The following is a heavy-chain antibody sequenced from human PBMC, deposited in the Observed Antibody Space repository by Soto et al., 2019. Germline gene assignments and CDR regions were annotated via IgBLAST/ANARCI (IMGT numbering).Heavy chain of an antibody. J-gene: IGHJ6*02. V-gene: IGHV4-31*03. CDR2: IYYSGST. CDR1: GGSISSGGYY. D-gene: IGHD2-2*01. CDR3: ARDLSVVPYGMDV. Sequence: SETLSLTCTVSGGSISSGGYYWSWIRQHPGKGLEWIGYIYYSGSTYYNPSLKSRVTISVDTSKNQFSLKLSSVTAADTAVYYCARDLSVVPYGMDVWGQGTTVTVSS.